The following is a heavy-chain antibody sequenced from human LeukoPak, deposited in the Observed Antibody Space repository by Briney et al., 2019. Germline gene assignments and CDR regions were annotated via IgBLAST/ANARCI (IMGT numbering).Heavy chain of an antibody. V-gene: IGHV4-30-4*01. D-gene: IGHD6-13*01. J-gene: IGHJ4*02. CDR1: GGSISSGDYY. CDR3: AREKYSSSWYTDY. CDR2: IYYSGST. Sequence: PSQTLSLTCTVSGGSISSGDYYWRWIRQPPGKGLEWIGYIYYSGSTYYNPSLKSRVTISVDTSKNQFSLKLSSVTAADTAVYYCAREKYSSSWYTDYWGQGTLVTVSS.